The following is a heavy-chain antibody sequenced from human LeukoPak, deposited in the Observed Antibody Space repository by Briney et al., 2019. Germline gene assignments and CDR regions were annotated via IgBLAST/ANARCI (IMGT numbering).Heavy chain of an antibody. CDR1: GDSVSGYY. CDR2: LYYSGFT. Sequence: SETLSLTCTVSGDSVSGYYWSWMRQPPGEGLEWIGYLYYSGFTNYNPSLTSRVTISIDTSNNHFSLKLMSVTAADTAVYYCARGPLAYCGADCSVDAFDVWGQGTVVTVSS. D-gene: IGHD2-21*02. V-gene: IGHV4-59*08. CDR3: ARGPLAYCGADCSVDAFDV. J-gene: IGHJ3*01.